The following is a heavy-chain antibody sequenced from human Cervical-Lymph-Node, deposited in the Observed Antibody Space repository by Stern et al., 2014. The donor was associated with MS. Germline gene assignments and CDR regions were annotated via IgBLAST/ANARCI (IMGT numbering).Heavy chain of an antibody. CDR1: GGTFGGYA. Sequence: QLVQSGAEVKKSGSSVKVSCKASGGTFGGYAISWVRPAPGQGLEWMGGIIPFFVTTHYAQKFQGRVTITADDSTSTAYVELKSLRSEDTAVYYCARTPHYGLDAFDIWGQGTMVIVSS. D-gene: IGHD3-10*01. CDR2: IIPFFVTT. J-gene: IGHJ3*02. V-gene: IGHV1-69*01. CDR3: ARTPHYGLDAFDI.